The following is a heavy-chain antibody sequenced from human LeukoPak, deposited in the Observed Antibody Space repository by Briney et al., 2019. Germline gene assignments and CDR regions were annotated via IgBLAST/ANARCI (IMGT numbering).Heavy chain of an antibody. V-gene: IGHV3-66*01. CDR3: ARGPSRYFGYPFGALADY. Sequence: PGGSLRLSGAASGFTVSSNYMSWARQAPGKGLEWVSVIYSGGSTYYADSVKGRFTISRDNSKNTLYLQMNSLRAEDTAVYYCARGPSRYFGYPFGALADYWGQGTLVTVSS. J-gene: IGHJ4*02. CDR1: GFTVSSNY. CDR2: IYSGGST. D-gene: IGHD3-9*01.